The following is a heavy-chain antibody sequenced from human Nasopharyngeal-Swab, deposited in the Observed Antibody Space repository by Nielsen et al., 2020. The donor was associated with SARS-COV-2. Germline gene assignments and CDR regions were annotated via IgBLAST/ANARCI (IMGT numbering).Heavy chain of an antibody. CDR1: GFIFNTYG. CDR3: ARDLELLTNYYALDY. D-gene: IGHD3-9*01. J-gene: IGHJ4*02. Sequence: GESLKISCEASGFIFNTYGMNWVRQAPGKGLEWFSYISDVITIFYAAYVKGRFTTSRDNAKTSLDLQMNSLRDEDTAVYYCARDLELLTNYYALDYWGQGTLVTVSS. CDR2: ISDVITI. V-gene: IGHV3-48*02.